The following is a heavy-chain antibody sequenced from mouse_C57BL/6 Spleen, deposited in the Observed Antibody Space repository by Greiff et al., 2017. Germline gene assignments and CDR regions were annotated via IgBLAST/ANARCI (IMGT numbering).Heavy chain of an antibody. J-gene: IGHJ2*01. D-gene: IGHD1-1*01. V-gene: IGHV14-1*01. CDR2: LDPEDGDT. CDR3: TTLNLLLRSYYFDY. CDR1: GFNIKDYY. Sequence: VQLQQSGAELVRPGASVKLSCTASGFNIKDYYMHWVQQRPEQGLEWIGRLDPEDGDTESAPKFQGKATMTADTSSNTAYLQLSSLTSEDTAVYYCTTLNLLLRSYYFDYWGQGTTRTVSS.